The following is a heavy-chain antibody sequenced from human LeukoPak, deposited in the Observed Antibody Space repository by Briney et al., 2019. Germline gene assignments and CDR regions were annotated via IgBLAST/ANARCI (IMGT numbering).Heavy chain of an antibody. J-gene: IGHJ3*02. V-gene: IGHV4-34*01. D-gene: IGHD2-21*02. Sequence: SETLSLTWAVYGGSFSGYYWSWIRQPPGKGLEWIGEINHSGSTNYNPSLKSRVTISVDTSKNQFSLKLSSVTAADTAVYYCARASSIGGDCFDIWGQGTMVTVSS. CDR3: ARASSIGGDCFDI. CDR2: INHSGST. CDR1: GGSFSGYY.